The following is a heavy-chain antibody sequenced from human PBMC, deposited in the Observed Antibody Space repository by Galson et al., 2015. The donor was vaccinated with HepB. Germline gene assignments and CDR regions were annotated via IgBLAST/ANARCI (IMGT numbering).Heavy chain of an antibody. CDR3: ARDTPSGSWTVGEDDAFDI. D-gene: IGHD1-26*01. V-gene: IGHV3-23*01. J-gene: IGHJ3*02. CDR2: ISGSGGST. CDR1: GFTFSSYA. Sequence: SLRLSCAASGFTFSSYAMSWVRQAPGKGLEWVSAISGSGGSTYYADSVKGRFTISRDNSKNTLYLQMNSLRAEDTAVYYCARDTPSGSWTVGEDDAFDIWGQGTMVTVSS.